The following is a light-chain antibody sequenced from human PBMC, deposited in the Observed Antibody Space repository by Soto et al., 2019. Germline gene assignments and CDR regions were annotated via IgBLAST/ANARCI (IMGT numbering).Light chain of an antibody. CDR2: GGS. CDR1: QSLVSNY. CDR3: QIYGSPFT. Sequence: EIVLTQSQGTLSLSPGERATLSCRASQSLVSNYLVWYKQKPGQAPRLVLYGGSLRASGIPDRFSGSGSGTDFTLTITRVEPEDFAVYYCQIYGSPFTFGPGTKVDIK. V-gene: IGKV3-20*01. J-gene: IGKJ3*01.